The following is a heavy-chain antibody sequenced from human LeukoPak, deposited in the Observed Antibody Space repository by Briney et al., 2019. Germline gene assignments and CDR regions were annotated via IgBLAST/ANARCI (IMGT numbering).Heavy chain of an antibody. CDR3: ARTTEGGYSYGYFYYYYMDV. J-gene: IGHJ6*03. CDR1: DGSMSSYY. CDR2: IYYSGGT. Sequence: PSETLSLTCTVSDGSMSSYYWSWIRQPPGKGLEWIGYIYYSGGTNYKSSLKSRVTISVDTSKNQFSLKLRSVTAADTAVYYCARTTEGGYSYGYFYYYYMDVWGKGTTVTISS. D-gene: IGHD5-18*01. V-gene: IGHV4-59*01.